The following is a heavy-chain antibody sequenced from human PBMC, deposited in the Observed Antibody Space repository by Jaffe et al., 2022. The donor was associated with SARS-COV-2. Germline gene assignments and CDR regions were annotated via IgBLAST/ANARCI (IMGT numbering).Heavy chain of an antibody. D-gene: IGHD1-1*01. V-gene: IGHV3-30*04. Sequence: QVQLVESGGGVVQPGRSLRLSCAASVFTFSNYAMHWVRQAAGRGLEWVAVISYDGNNKYYADSVKGRFTISRDISKNTLYLQMNSLRAEDTAVYYCARDRYNWNLGDSFDIWGQGTLVTVSS. CDR1: VFTFSNYA. CDR3: ARDRYNWNLGDSFDI. CDR2: ISYDGNNK. J-gene: IGHJ3*02.